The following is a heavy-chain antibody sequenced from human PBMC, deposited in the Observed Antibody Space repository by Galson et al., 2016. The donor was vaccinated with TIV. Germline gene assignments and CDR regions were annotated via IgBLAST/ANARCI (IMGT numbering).Heavy chain of an antibody. CDR2: TNVDGSST. Sequence: SLRLSCAASGFTFSKYWMHWVRQAPEKGLVWISRTNVDGSSTSYADSVKGRVTISRDNARNTLYLLMNSLRVEDTAVYYCVRGGLEPFDYWGHGTLVTASS. J-gene: IGHJ4*01. V-gene: IGHV3-74*01. D-gene: IGHD3/OR15-3a*01. CDR3: VRGGLEPFDY. CDR1: GFTFSKYW.